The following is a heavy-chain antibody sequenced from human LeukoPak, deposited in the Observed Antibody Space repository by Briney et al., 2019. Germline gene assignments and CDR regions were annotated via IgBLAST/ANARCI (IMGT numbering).Heavy chain of an antibody. D-gene: IGHD2-15*01. CDR1: GGSISSGGYY. Sequence: SQTLSLTYTVSGGSISSGGYYWSWIRQHPGKGLEWIGYIYYSGSTYYNPSLKSRVTISVDTSKNQFSLKLSSVTAADTAVYYCARGYCSGGSCYPYGMDVWGKGTTVTVSS. CDR2: IYYSGST. V-gene: IGHV4-31*03. CDR3: ARGYCSGGSCYPYGMDV. J-gene: IGHJ6*04.